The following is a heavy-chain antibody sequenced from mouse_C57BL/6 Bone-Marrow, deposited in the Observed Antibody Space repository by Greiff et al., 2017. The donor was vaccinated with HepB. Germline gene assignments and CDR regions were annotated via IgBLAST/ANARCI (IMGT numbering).Heavy chain of an antibody. V-gene: IGHV1-52*01. CDR2: IDPTDSET. Sequence: VKLQQPGAELVRPGSSVKLSCKASGYTFTSYWMHWVKQRPIQGLEWIGNIDPTDSETHYNQKFKDKATLTVDKTSSTAYMQLSSLTSEDSAVYYCASGDYGSLYYFDYWGQGTTLTVSS. D-gene: IGHD1-1*01. CDR1: GYTFTSYW. CDR3: ASGDYGSLYYFDY. J-gene: IGHJ2*01.